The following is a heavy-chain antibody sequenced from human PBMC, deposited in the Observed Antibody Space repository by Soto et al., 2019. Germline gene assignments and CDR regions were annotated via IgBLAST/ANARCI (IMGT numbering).Heavy chain of an antibody. J-gene: IGHJ6*02. D-gene: IGHD3-10*02. Sequence: PGGSLRLSCSSSAITFSRYGMHWVRQAPGKGLEWVAVISFDGRDKSYSDSVKGRFTISRANSKTTLHLQMNSLRPEDTAVYFCPKASAIEEHPDRLSSGFFCLDVWGQGTKVT. CDR1: AITFSRYG. CDR2: ISFDGRDK. V-gene: IGHV3-30*18. CDR3: PKASAIEEHPDRLSSGFFCLDV.